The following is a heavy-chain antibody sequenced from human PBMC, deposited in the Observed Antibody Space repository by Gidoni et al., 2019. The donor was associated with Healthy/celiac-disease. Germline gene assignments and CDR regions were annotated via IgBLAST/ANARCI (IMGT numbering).Heavy chain of an antibody. Sequence: EVQLVESGGGLVKPGGSLRLSCAAPGSTFSPYSINSVRQAPGKGLEWVSSISSSSSYIYYADSVKGRFTISRDNAKNSLYLQMNSLRAEDTAVYYCARDAAPYYDFWSGYYTEDYFDYWGQGTLVTVSS. CDR1: GSTFSPYS. V-gene: IGHV3-21*01. CDR2: ISSSSSYI. J-gene: IGHJ4*02. D-gene: IGHD3-3*01. CDR3: ARDAAPYYDFWSGYYTEDYFDY.